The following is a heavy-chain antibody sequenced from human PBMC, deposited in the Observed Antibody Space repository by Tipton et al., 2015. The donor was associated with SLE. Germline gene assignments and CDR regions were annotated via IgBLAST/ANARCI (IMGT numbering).Heavy chain of an antibody. J-gene: IGHJ4*02. V-gene: IGHV4-59*11. CDR1: GVSISSHY. CDR2: IYYSGST. Sequence: TLSLMCTVSGVSISSHYWSWIRQPPGKGLEWIGYIYYSGSTNYNPSLKSRVTISVDTSKNQFSLKLSSVTAADTAVYYCARTGYSGSYVDYWGQGTLVTVSS. D-gene: IGHD1-26*01. CDR3: ARTGYSGSYVDY.